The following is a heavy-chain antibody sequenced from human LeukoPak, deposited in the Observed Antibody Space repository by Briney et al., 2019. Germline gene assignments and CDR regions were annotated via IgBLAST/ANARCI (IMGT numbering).Heavy chain of an antibody. CDR1: GFTFNRNN. D-gene: IGHD1-26*01. CDR2: ISSTSITM. J-gene: IGHJ4*02. CDR3: ARVLSGCETTRCELDY. V-gene: IGHV3-48*04. Sequence: GGSLRLSCAASGFTFNRNNMNWVRQAPGKGLEWVSYISSTSITMYYADSVKGRVTISRDNAKNSLYLQMSSLRAEGTAVYYCARVLSGCETTRCELDYWGQGTLVTVSS.